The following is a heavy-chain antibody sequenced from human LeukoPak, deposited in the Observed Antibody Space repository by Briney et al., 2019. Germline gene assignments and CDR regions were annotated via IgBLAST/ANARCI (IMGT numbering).Heavy chain of an antibody. CDR3: ARMGAIAGASANPDY. CDR2: IYSTGIT. D-gene: IGHD4/OR15-4a*01. V-gene: IGHV4-59*01. Sequence: SETLSLTCSVSGGSISSYYWSWIWQPPGKGLEWIGYIYSTGITDYSPSLRSRVTISVDTSNNQFSLTLNSVTAADTAVYYCARMGAIAGASANPDYWGQGTLVTVSS. CDR1: GGSISSYY. J-gene: IGHJ4*02.